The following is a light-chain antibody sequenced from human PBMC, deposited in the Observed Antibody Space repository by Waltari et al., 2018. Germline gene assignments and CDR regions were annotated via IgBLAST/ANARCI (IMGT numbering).Light chain of an antibody. CDR1: SSDVGSYNL. CDR2: EGS. J-gene: IGLJ1*01. Sequence: QSALTQPASVSGSPGQSITISCTGTSSDVGSYNLVSWYQPHPGKAPNLMIYEGSKRPSGVSNRFPGSKSGTTASLTISGLQAEDEADYYCCSYAGSSTYVFGTGTKVTVL. V-gene: IGLV2-23*01. CDR3: CSYAGSSTYV.